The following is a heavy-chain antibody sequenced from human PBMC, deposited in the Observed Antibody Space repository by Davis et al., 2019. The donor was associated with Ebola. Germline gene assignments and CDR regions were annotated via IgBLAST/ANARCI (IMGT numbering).Heavy chain of an antibody. J-gene: IGHJ4*02. V-gene: IGHV4-30-4*08. Sequence: SETLSLTCTVSGGSISNGDYSWSWIRQSPGKGLEWIGYIHHSGGTYYNPSLKSRLTLAVDTSKNQFSLNLSSVTAADTAVYYCARDDLVGLIEYWGQGALVTVSS. CDR2: IHHSGGT. CDR3: ARDDLVGLIEY. D-gene: IGHD3-3*01. CDR1: GGSISNGDYS.